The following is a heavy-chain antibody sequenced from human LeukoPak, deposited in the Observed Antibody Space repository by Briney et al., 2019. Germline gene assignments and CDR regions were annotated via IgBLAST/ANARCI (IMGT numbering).Heavy chain of an antibody. J-gene: IGHJ5*02. CDR3: ALRPSFGGVIVGDNWFDP. V-gene: IGHV1-69*06. CDR2: IIPMSDKT. Sequence: GASVKVSCKASGYTFTSYYMHWVRQAPGQGLEWMGGIIPMSDKTNFAQKFQDRLSITADKSTYTTYMELRSLTSEDTAVYYCALRPSFGGVIVGDNWFDPWGQGTLVTVSS. D-gene: IGHD3-16*02. CDR1: GYTFTSYY.